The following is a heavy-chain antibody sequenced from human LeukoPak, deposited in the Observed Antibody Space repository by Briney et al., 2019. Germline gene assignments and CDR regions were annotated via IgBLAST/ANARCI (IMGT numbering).Heavy chain of an antibody. D-gene: IGHD3-10*01. V-gene: IGHV4-39*01. CDR3: TSAGSYWVDS. CDR2: TYYGGAP. J-gene: IGHJ4*02. CDR1: GGSISSSSYY. Sequence: SETLSLTCTVSGGSISSSSYYWGWIRQPPGKGLEWIGSTYYGGAPYSNPSPGSRVSISLDRSRNKFSLKLSSVTAADVAGYYCTSAGSYWVDSWGQGTLVTVSS.